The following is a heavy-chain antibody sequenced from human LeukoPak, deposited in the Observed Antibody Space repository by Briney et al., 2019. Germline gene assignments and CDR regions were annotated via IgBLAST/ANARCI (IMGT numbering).Heavy chain of an antibody. CDR2: INPDSGGT. Sequence: ASVKVSCKASGYTFTGYYIHWVRQAPGQGLEWMGWINPDSGGTNYAQKFQGRVTMTRDTSIRTAYMELSRLRSDDTAVYYCARVLFYSSGNKSNRVDYWGQGTLVTVSS. D-gene: IGHD6-19*01. CDR1: GYTFTGYY. CDR3: ARVLFYSSGNKSNRVDY. V-gene: IGHV1-2*02. J-gene: IGHJ4*02.